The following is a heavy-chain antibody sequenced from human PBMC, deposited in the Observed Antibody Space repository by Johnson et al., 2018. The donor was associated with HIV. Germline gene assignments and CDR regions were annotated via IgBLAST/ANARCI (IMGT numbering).Heavy chain of an antibody. V-gene: IGHV3-9*01. Sequence: VQLMESGGGLVQPGRSLRLSCAASGFTFDDYAMHWVRQAPGKGLEWVSGISWNGGSIGYADSVKGRFTISRDNAKKSLFLQMNSLRPEDTALYYCAKPIAAAGTVGDGFDIWGQGTMVTGSS. CDR2: ISWNGGSI. J-gene: IGHJ3*02. D-gene: IGHD6-13*01. CDR1: GFTFDDYA. CDR3: AKPIAAAGTVGDGFDI.